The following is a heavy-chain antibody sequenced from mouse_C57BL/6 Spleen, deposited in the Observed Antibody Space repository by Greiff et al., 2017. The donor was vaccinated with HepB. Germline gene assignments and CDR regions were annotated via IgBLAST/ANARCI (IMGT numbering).Heavy chain of an antibody. V-gene: IGHV5-4*03. J-gene: IGHJ4*01. D-gene: IGHD1-2*01. CDR3: ARAPSLRGGMDY. CDR1: GFTFSSYA. CDR2: ISDGGSYT. Sequence: EVMLVESGGGLVKPGGSLKLSCAASGFTFSSYAMSWVRQTPEKRLEWVATISDGGSYTYYPDNVKGRFTISRDNAKNNLYLQMSHLKSEDTAMYYCARAPSLRGGMDYWGQGTSVTVSS.